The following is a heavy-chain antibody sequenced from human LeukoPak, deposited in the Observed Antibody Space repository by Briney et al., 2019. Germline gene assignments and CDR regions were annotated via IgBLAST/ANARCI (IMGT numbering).Heavy chain of an antibody. CDR2: IYYSGST. D-gene: IGHD6-19*01. CDR1: GGSISSYY. Sequence: SQTLSLTCTVSGGSISSYYWSWIRQPPGKGLEWIGYIYYSGSTNYNPSLKSRVTISVDTSKNQFSLKLSSVTAADTAVYYCARDGTYSSGGSIDYWGQGTLVTVSS. J-gene: IGHJ4*02. V-gene: IGHV4-59*12. CDR3: ARDGTYSSGGSIDY.